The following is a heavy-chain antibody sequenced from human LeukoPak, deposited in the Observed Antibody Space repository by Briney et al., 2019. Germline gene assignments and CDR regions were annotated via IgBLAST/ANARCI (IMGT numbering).Heavy chain of an antibody. J-gene: IGHJ6*02. D-gene: IGHD6-13*01. CDR3: ARSLRRDIAAAGCGDYYYGMDV. CDR1: GFTVSSNY. Sequence: GGSLRLSCAASGFTVSSNYMSWVRQAPGKGLEWVSVIYSCGSTYYADSVKGRFTISRDNSKNTLYLQMNSLRAEDTAVYYCARSLRRDIAAAGCGDYYYGMDVWGQGTTVTVSS. CDR2: IYSCGST. V-gene: IGHV3-66*03.